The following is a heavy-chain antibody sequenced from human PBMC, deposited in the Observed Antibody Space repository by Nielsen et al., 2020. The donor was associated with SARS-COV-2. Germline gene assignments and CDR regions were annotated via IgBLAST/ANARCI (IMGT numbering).Heavy chain of an antibody. J-gene: IGHJ6*02. V-gene: IGHV3-11*01. CDR2: ISSSGSTI. Sequence: WIRQPPGKGLEWVSYISSSGSTIYYADSVKGRFTISRDNAKNSLYLQVNSLRAEDTAVYYCAKDEGDYYDTSLYYYYYYGMDVWGQGTTVTVSS. CDR3: AKDEGDYYDTSLYYYYYYGMDV. D-gene: IGHD3-22*01.